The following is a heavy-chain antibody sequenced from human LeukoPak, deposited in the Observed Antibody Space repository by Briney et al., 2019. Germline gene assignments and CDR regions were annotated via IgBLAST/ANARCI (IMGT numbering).Heavy chain of an antibody. J-gene: IGHJ4*02. CDR3: ARLAVAGLAY. V-gene: IGHV5-51*01. CDR2: IYPGDSDT. CDR1: GYRFTNYW. D-gene: IGHD6-19*01. Sequence: GESLNTSWQCSGYRFTNYWIGWVRQMPGKGLEWMGIIYPGDSDTIYRPSFLGQVTISADKSISTASLQWDSLRASDTAMYYCARLAVAGLAYWGQGTLVTVSS.